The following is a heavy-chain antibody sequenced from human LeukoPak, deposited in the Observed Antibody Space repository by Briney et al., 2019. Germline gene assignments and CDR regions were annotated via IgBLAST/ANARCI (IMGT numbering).Heavy chain of an antibody. V-gene: IGHV4-59*01. CDR3: ARSYDSRGYYYYGMDV. D-gene: IGHD3-22*01. CDR2: IYYSGTT. CDR1: GGSINSYY. Sequence: SETLSLTCTVSGGSINSYYGSWIRQPPGKGLEWIGFIYYSGTTGYNPSLKSRLTISVDTSKNQFSLKLSSVTAADTVVYYCARSYDSRGYYYYGMDVWGQGTTVTVSS. J-gene: IGHJ6*02.